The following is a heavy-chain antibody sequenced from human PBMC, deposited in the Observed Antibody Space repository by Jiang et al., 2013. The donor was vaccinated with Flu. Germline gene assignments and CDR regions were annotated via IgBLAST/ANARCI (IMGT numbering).Heavy chain of an antibody. CDR3: ARQGSIAVAGTLYFDY. D-gene: IGHD6-19*01. CDR2: IYYSGST. Sequence: GPGLVKPSETLSLTCTVSGGSISSYYWSWIRQPPGKGLEWIGYIYYSGSTNYNPSLKSRVTISVDTSKNQFSLKLSSVTAADTAVYYCARQGSIAVAGTLYFDYWGQGTLVTVSS. CDR1: GGSISSYY. J-gene: IGHJ4*02. V-gene: IGHV4-59*08.